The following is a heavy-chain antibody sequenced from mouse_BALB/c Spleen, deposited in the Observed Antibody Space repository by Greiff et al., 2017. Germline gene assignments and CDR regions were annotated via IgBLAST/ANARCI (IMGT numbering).Heavy chain of an antibody. Sequence: LVKTGASVKISCKASGYSFTGYYMHWVKQSHGKSLEWIGYISCYNGATSYNQKFKGKATFTVDTSSSTAYMQFNSLTSEDSAVYYCARQEGTATTYYFDYWGQGTTLTVSS. CDR3: ARQEGTATTYYFDY. CDR1: GYSFTGYY. J-gene: IGHJ2*01. V-gene: IGHV1S34*01. D-gene: IGHD1-2*01. CDR2: ISCYNGAT.